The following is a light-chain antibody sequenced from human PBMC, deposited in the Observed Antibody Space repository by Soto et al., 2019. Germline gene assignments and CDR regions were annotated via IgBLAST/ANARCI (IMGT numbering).Light chain of an antibody. CDR3: QQRSIWPLS. CDR1: QSVSRY. Sequence: EIVLTQSPPTLSLSPGERATLSCRASQSVSRYFAWYQQKPGQAPRLLINDASNRATGIPARFIGSGSGTDFTLTISSLEPEDFAVYYCQQRSIWPLSFGGGTKVEIK. J-gene: IGKJ4*01. CDR2: DAS. V-gene: IGKV3-11*01.